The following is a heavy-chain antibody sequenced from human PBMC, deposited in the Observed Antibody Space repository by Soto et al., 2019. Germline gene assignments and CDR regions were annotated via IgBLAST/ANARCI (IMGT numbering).Heavy chain of an antibody. Sequence: PGGSLRLSCEASGFIFSMDWMHWVRQVPGKGPVWVSRFNEDGVTTTYADPVKGRFTISRDNDKNTLYLQLDSLRVEDTAMYYCTRGPRPSSSGTGAYWGPGTQVTVSS. CDR1: GFIFSMDW. CDR3: TRGPRPSSSGTGAY. V-gene: IGHV3-74*03. J-gene: IGHJ4*02. CDR2: FNEDGVTT. D-gene: IGHD1-26*01.